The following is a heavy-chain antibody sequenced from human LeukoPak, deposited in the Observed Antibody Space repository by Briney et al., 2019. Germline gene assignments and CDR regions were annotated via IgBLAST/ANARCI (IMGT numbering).Heavy chain of an antibody. CDR1: GGTFSSYA. Sequence: EASVKVSCKAAGGTFSSYAISWVRQAPGQGLEWMGRTIPILGIANYAQKFQGRVTITADKSTSTAYMELSSLRSEDTAVYYCARGAAGTFSPLTAIYYYYYMDVWGKGTTVTVSS. D-gene: IGHD1-1*01. CDR2: TIPILGIA. J-gene: IGHJ6*03. CDR3: ARGAAGTFSPLTAIYYYYYMDV. V-gene: IGHV1-69*04.